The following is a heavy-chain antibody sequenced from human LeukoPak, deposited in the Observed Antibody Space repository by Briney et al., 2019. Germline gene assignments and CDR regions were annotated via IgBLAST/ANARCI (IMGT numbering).Heavy chain of an antibody. D-gene: IGHD3-16*01. CDR2: IYYSGST. Sequence: SETLSLTCTVSGGSISSSSYYWGWIRQPPGKGLEWIGSIYYSGSTYYNPSLKSRVTISVDTSKNQFSLKLSSVTAADTAVYHCSAALWDYYYYYYMDVWGKGTTVTVSS. J-gene: IGHJ6*03. V-gene: IGHV4-39*07. CDR3: SAALWDYYYYYYMDV. CDR1: GGSISSSSYY.